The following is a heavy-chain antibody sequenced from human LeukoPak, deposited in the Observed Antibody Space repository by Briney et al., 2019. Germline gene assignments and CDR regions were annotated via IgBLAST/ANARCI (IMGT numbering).Heavy chain of an antibody. J-gene: IGHJ4*02. CDR3: ARVGEVSSSSFFDY. D-gene: IGHD6-6*01. Sequence: PSETLSLTCAVYGGSFSGYYWSWIRQPPGKGLEWIGEINHSGSTNYNPSLKSRVTISVDTSMNQFSLKLSSVTAADTAVCYCARVGEVSSSSFFDYWGQGTLVTVSS. V-gene: IGHV4-34*01. CDR1: GGSFSGYY. CDR2: INHSGST.